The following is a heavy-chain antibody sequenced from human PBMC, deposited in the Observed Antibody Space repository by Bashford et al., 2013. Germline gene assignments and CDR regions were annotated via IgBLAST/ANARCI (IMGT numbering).Heavy chain of an antibody. Sequence: GGSLRLSCAASGFNFYNYGMHWVRQAPGKGLEWVAHISYDGTTKDYADSAKGRFTISRDNSKNTLYLQMNSLRPEDTAVYFCAKDRVGSSGRIDDWGQGNLVTVSS. CDR1: GFNFYNYG. D-gene: IGHD6-19*01. CDR3: AKDRVGSSGRIDD. CDR2: ISYDGTTK. J-gene: IGHJ4*02. V-gene: IGHV3-30*18.